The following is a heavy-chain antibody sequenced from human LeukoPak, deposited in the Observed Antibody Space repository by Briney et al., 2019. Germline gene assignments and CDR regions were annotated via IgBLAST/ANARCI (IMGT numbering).Heavy chain of an antibody. V-gene: IGHV4-59*08. J-gene: IGHJ4*02. CDR1: GGSISSYY. CDR2: IYYSGST. Sequence: SETLSLTGTVSGGSISSYYWSWIRQPPGKGLEWIGYIYYSGSTNYNPSLKSRVTISVDTSKNQFSLKLSSVTAADTAVYYCARCTDYYGSGSLFDYWGQGTLVTVSS. D-gene: IGHD3-10*01. CDR3: ARCTDYYGSGSLFDY.